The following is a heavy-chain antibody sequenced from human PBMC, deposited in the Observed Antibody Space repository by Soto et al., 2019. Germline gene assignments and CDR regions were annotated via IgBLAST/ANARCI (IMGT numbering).Heavy chain of an antibody. J-gene: IGHJ4*02. V-gene: IGHV4-59*01. CDR1: GGSISSYY. CDR2: IYYSGST. D-gene: IGHD5-18*01. Sequence: SETLSLTCTFSGGSISSYYWSWILQPPGKGLEWIGYIYYSGSTNYNPSLKSRVTISVDTSKNQFSLKLSSVTAADTAVYYCARGVDTAMVDFDYWGQGTLVTVSS. CDR3: ARGVDTAMVDFDY.